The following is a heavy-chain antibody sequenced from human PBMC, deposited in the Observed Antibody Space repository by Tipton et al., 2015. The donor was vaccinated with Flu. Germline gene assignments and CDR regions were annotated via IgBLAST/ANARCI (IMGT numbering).Heavy chain of an antibody. CDR2: TSYSGNT. Sequence: TLSLTCTVSGASITNYYWTWIRQPPGKPLEWIGYTSYSGNTNFNPSLRSRVSMSVDASKSQSSLKMTSLSAADTATYFCARNKGTGYEDFWGQGTLVTVSS. CDR1: GASITNYY. CDR3: ARNKGTGYEDF. J-gene: IGHJ4*02. D-gene: IGHD1-1*01. V-gene: IGHV4-59*01.